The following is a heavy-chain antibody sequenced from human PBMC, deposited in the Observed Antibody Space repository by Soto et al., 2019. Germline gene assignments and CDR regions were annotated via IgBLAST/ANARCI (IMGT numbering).Heavy chain of an antibody. V-gene: IGHV3-74*01. CDR2: INSDASST. D-gene: IGHD3-22*01. CDR1: GFTFNIYW. J-gene: IGHJ4*02. Sequence: PGGSLRLSCAASGFTFNIYWMHWVRQAPGKGLVWVSRINSDASSTNYADSVKGRFTISRDNAKNSLYLQMNSLRDEDTAVYYCARDDYYDTSGYLALFDYWGQGTLVTVSS. CDR3: ARDDYYDTSGYLALFDY.